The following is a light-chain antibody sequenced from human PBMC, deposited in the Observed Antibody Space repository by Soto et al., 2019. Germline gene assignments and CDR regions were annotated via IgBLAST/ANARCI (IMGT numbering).Light chain of an antibody. CDR1: RSNIGSNT. V-gene: IGLV1-44*01. Sequence: QSVLTQPPSASGTPGQRVTISCSGSRSNIGSNTMNWYQQLPGTAPKLLIYSNNQRPSGVPDRFSGSKSGTSASLAISGLQSEDEADYYCAAWDDSLNGPVFGGGTQLTVL. CDR2: SNN. J-gene: IGLJ3*02. CDR3: AAWDDSLNGPV.